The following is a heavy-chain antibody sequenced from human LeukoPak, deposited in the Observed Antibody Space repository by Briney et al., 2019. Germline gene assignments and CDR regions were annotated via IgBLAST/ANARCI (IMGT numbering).Heavy chain of an antibody. Sequence: ESGPALVKPTQTLTLTCTFSGFSLSTSGMRVSWIRQPPGKALEWLARIGWDDDKFYSTSLKTRLTISKDTSKNQVVLTMTNMDPVDTATYYCARTPYCGGVCYVDYWGQGTLVTVSS. V-gene: IGHV2-70*04. CDR1: GFSLSTSGMR. CDR3: ARTPYCGGVCYVDY. CDR2: IGWDDDK. D-gene: IGHD2-21*02. J-gene: IGHJ4*02.